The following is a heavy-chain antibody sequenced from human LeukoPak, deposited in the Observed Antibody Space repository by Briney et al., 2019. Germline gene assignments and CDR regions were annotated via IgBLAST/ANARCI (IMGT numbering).Heavy chain of an antibody. CDR2: INPNSGGT. V-gene: IGHV1-2*06. CDR3: ATHSSGWSRGY. D-gene: IGHD6-19*01. J-gene: IGHJ4*02. CDR1: GYTFSGYY. Sequence: ASVKVSCKASGYTFSGYYMHWVRQAPGQGLEWMGRINPNSGGTNYAQKFQGRVTMTRDTSISTAYMELSRLRSDDTAVYYCATHSSGWSRGYWGQGTLVTVSS.